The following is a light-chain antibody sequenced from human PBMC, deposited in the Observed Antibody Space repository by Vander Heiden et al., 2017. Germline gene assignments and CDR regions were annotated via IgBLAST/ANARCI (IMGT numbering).Light chain of an antibody. Sequence: DIVLTQSPGSLALSLGERATINCKSSQTVLNSANNKNYLAWFQHKPGQPPKLLLYWASTRESGVPDRFSGGGSGTDFTLTISGLQPEDVAVYYCQQYVGAETFGQGTKVEIK. V-gene: IGKV4-1*01. CDR1: QTVLNSANNKNY. CDR3: QQYVGAET. CDR2: WAS. J-gene: IGKJ2*01.